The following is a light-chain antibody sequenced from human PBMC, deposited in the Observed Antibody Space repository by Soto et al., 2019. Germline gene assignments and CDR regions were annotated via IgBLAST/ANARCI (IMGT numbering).Light chain of an antibody. CDR3: AAWDDTLAGWV. CDR1: TSNVGANT. CDR2: SDD. J-gene: IGLJ3*02. Sequence: QSVLTQPPSVSATPGQRVTLSCSGTTSNVGANTVNWYQQFPGTAPTLLIFSDDQRPSGVPDRFSGSRSGTSGSLAISGLRSADEAHYYCAAWDDTLAGWVFGGGTKLTVL. V-gene: IGLV1-44*01.